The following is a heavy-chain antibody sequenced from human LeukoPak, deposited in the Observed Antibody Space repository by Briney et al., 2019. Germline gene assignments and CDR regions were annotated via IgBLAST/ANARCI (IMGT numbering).Heavy chain of an antibody. CDR1: GGSISSYY. CDR3: ARGDPYCSSTSCYYYYYYYMDV. CDR2: IYTSGST. V-gene: IGHV4-4*09. J-gene: IGHJ6*03. D-gene: IGHD2-2*01. Sequence: SSETLSLTCTVSGGSISSYYWSWIRQPPGKGLEWIGYIYTSGSTNYNPSLKSRVTISVDTSKNQFSLKLSSVTAADTAVYYCARGDPYCSSTSCYYYYYYYMDVWGNGTTVTVSS.